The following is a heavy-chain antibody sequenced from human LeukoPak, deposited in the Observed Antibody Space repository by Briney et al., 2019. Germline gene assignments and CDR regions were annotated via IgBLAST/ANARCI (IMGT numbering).Heavy chain of an antibody. V-gene: IGHV4-59*11. CDR3: ATIKRGSTYGYFDF. CDR1: GASTASHY. D-gene: IGHD5-18*01. CDR2: MFDTVST. Sequence: SETLSLTCTVSGASTASHYWTWLRQPPGKELEWSAYMFDTVSTKSNPSLKSRLTLSVDTSQKQLSLRLSSVTAADTAVYYCATIKRGSTYGYFDFWGQGIKVTVSS. J-gene: IGHJ4*02.